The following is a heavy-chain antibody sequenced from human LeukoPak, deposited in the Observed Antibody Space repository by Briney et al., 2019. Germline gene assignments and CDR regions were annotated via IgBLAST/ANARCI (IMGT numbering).Heavy chain of an antibody. Sequence: ASVKVSCKVSGYTLTELSMHWVRQAPGKGLEWMGGFDPEDGETIYAQKFQGRVTMTEDTSTDTAYMELSSLRSEDTAVYYCATTPYHYDSSGSGYYWGQETLVTVSS. CDR2: FDPEDGET. J-gene: IGHJ4*02. CDR3: ATTPYHYDSSGSGYY. D-gene: IGHD3-22*01. CDR1: GYTLTELS. V-gene: IGHV1-24*01.